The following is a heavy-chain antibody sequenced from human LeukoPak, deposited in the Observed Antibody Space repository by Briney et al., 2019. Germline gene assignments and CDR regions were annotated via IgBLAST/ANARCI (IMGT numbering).Heavy chain of an antibody. CDR2: INHSGST. CDR3: ARGSQSLGYCSGGSCRAKIFDY. D-gene: IGHD2-15*01. CDR1: GGSFSGYY. Sequence: ETLSLTCAVYGGSFSGYYWSWIRQPPGKGLEWIGEINHSGSTNYNPSLKSRVTISVDTSKNQFSLKLSSVTAADTAVYYCARGSQSLGYCSGGSCRAKIFDYWGQGTLVTVSS. V-gene: IGHV4-34*01. J-gene: IGHJ4*02.